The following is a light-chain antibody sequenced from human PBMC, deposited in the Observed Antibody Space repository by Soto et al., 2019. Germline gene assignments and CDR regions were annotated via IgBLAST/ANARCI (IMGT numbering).Light chain of an antibody. Sequence: IVLTQSPGTLSLSAGDRATLSCRASHSFGDTYLAWYQQKSGQAPRLLIYGASTRAAGIPDRFSGSGSGTDFTLTISRLEPEDFAVYYCQQYGVSPFTFGLGTTVDI. CDR3: QQYGVSPFT. CDR1: HSFGDTY. CDR2: GAS. J-gene: IGKJ3*01. V-gene: IGKV3-20*01.